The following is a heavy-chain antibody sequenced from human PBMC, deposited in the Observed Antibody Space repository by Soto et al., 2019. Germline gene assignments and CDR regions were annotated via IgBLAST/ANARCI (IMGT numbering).Heavy chain of an antibody. CDR2: IWYDGSNK. Sequence: QVQLVESGGGVVQPGRSLRLSCAASGFTFSSYGMHWVRQAPGKGLEWVAVIWYDGSNKYYADSVKGRFTISRDNSKNXLXPQMTSLRAEDTAVYYCARAGDRALMVYAMGYGTDVWGQGTTVTVSS. CDR1: GFTFSSYG. V-gene: IGHV3-33*01. CDR3: ARAGDRALMVYAMGYGTDV. J-gene: IGHJ6*02. D-gene: IGHD2-8*01.